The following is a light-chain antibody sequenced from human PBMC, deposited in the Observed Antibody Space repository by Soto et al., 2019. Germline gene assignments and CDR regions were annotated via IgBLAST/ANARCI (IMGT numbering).Light chain of an antibody. CDR3: QRYGRSALT. Sequence: EIVLTQSPGTLSLSPGERATLSCSARQRVSSSYLAWYQQKPGQAPRLLIYGASSRATGIPDRVSGSGSGTDFTLTRSSLEPEDFAVYYCQRYGRSALTVGQGTKVEIK. CDR1: QRVSSSY. J-gene: IGKJ1*01. V-gene: IGKV3-20*01. CDR2: GAS.